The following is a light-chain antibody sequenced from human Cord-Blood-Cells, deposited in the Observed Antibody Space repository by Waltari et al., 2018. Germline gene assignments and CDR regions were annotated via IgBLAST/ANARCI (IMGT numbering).Light chain of an antibody. CDR1: SSDVGSSNL. Sequence: QSALTQPASVSGSPGQSITISCTGTSSDVGSSNLFSWYQQHPGKAPNLMIYEGSKRPSGVSNRFSGSKSGNTASLTISGLQAEDEADYYCCSYAGSSTVFGGGTKLTVL. CDR2: EGS. V-gene: IGLV2-23*01. J-gene: IGLJ3*02. CDR3: CSYAGSSTV.